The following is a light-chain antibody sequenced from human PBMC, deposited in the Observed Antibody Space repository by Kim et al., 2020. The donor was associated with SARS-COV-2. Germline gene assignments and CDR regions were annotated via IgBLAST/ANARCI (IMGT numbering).Light chain of an antibody. CDR1: NIGSKS. Sequence: APGKDARITCVGNNIGSKSVHWYQQKPGQAPVLVIYYDSDRPSGIPERFSCSNSGNTATLTISRVEAGDEADYYCQVWDSSSDHWVFGGGTQLTVL. CDR3: QVWDSSSDHWV. CDR2: YDS. V-gene: IGLV3-21*04. J-gene: IGLJ3*02.